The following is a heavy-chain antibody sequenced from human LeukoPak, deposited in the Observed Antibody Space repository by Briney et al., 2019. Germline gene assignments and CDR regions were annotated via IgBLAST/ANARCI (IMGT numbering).Heavy chain of an antibody. V-gene: IGHV3-7*01. CDR3: ARDLIYYDSSGSDY. J-gene: IGHJ4*02. CDR1: GFTSSSFW. D-gene: IGHD3-22*01. CDR2: IKEDGTEK. Sequence: GGSLSLSCVASGFTSSSFWMTWVRQAPGKGLEWVAIIKEDGTEKYYVDSVKGRFTISRDNAKNSLYLQMNSLRDEDTAVYYCARDLIYYDSSGSDYWGQGTLVTVSS.